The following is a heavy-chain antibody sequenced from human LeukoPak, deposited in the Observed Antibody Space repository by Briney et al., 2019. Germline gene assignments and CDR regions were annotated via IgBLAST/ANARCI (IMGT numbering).Heavy chain of an antibody. CDR2: ISGSGGST. Sequence: PGGSLRLSCAASGFTFSSYAMSWVRQAPGKGLEWVSAISGSGGSTHYADSVKGRFTISRDNSKNTLYLQMNSLRAEDTAVYYCAKAEGSGSYYEKNDAFDIWGQGTMVTVSS. CDR1: GFTFSSYA. V-gene: IGHV3-23*01. J-gene: IGHJ3*02. D-gene: IGHD3-10*01. CDR3: AKAEGSGSYYEKNDAFDI.